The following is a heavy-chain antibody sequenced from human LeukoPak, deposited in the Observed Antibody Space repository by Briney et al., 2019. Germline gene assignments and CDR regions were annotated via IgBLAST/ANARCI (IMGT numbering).Heavy chain of an antibody. Sequence: PGGSLRLSCAASGFTFSNYWMHWVRQAPGKGLVWVSRITSDGTSTSYADSVMGRFTISRDNAKNTLYLQMNSLRVDDTAVYYCTRPLDYGGQGTLSTVPS. CDR3: TRPLDY. J-gene: IGHJ4*02. CDR2: ITSDGTST. CDR1: GFTFSNYW. V-gene: IGHV3-74*01.